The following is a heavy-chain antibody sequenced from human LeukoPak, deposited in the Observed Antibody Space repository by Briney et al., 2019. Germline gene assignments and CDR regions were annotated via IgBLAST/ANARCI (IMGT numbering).Heavy chain of an antibody. V-gene: IGHV4-38-2*02. CDR1: GYSISSGYY. J-gene: IGHJ4*02. Sequence: SETLSLTCTVPGYSISSGYYWGWIRQPPGKGLEWIGSIYYSGSTYYNPSLKSRVTISVDTSKNQFSLKLSSVTAADTAVYYCARDLTAAQDYWGQGTLVTVSS. CDR2: IYYSGST. D-gene: IGHD6-13*01. CDR3: ARDLTAAQDY.